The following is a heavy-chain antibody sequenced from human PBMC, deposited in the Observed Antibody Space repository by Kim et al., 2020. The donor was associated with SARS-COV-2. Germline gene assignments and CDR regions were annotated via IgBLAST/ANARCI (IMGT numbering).Heavy chain of an antibody. J-gene: IGHJ4*02. V-gene: IGHV3-48*02. Sequence: DSVKGRCTLSRDNAKNSLYLQMNSLRDEDTAVYYCARDSTYYYDSSGYSYWGQGTLVTVSS. CDR3: ARDSTYYYDSSGYSY. D-gene: IGHD3-22*01.